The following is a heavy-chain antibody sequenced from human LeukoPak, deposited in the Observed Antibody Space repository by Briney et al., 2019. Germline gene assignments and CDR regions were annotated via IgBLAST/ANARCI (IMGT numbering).Heavy chain of an antibody. CDR1: GFTFSNAW. D-gene: IGHD5-18*01. CDR2: IKKDGSEK. CDR3: ARDLSGVTGYTYGRGIDY. J-gene: IGHJ4*02. Sequence: PGGSLRLSCAASGFTFSNAWMSWVRQAPGKGLEWVANIKKDGSEKYYVDSVKGRFTISRDNAKTSLYLQMNSLRAEDTAVYYCARDLSGVTGYTYGRGIDYWGQGTLVTVSS. V-gene: IGHV3-7*01.